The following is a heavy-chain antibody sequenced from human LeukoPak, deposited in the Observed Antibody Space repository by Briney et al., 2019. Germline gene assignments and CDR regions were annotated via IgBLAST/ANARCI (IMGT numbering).Heavy chain of an antibody. Sequence: GGSLRLSCAAPGFTFTTYWMHWVRQAPGKGLVWVSHINSDGSITSYADSVKGRFTISSDNAKNTPYLQMNSLRAEDTAVYYCARDAVDTANAVWGQGTAVTVSS. D-gene: IGHD5-18*01. J-gene: IGHJ6*02. CDR1: GFTFTTYW. V-gene: IGHV3-74*01. CDR3: ARDAVDTANAV. CDR2: INSDGSIT.